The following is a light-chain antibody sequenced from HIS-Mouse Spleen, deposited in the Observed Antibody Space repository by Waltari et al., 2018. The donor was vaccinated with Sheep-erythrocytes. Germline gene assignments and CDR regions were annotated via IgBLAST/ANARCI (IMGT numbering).Light chain of an antibody. V-gene: IGKV3-11*01. CDR2: DAS. CDR1: QSVSSY. Sequence: EIVLTQSPGTLSLSPGERATLSCRASQSVSSYLAWYQQKTGQAPRLLIYDASNRATGIPARFSGSGSGTDFTLTISSREPEDFAVYYCQQRSNWYTFGQGTKLEIK. J-gene: IGKJ2*01. CDR3: QQRSNWYT.